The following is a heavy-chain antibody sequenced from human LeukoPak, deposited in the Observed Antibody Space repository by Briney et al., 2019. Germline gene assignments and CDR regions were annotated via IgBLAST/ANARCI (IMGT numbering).Heavy chain of an antibody. Sequence: GASVKVSCKTSGYTFTNCYMHWVRQAPGQGLEWMGIINPSGGRTTYAQKLQGRVTMTRDMSTSTVYMELSSLRSEDTAVYYCARNVGTGAKDYWGQGTLVTVSS. D-gene: IGHD2-8*02. CDR2: INPSGGRT. J-gene: IGHJ4*02. CDR1: GYTFTNCY. V-gene: IGHV1-46*01. CDR3: ARNVGTGAKDY.